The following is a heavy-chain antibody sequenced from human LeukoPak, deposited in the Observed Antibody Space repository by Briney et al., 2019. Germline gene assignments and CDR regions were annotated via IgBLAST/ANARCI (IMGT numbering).Heavy chain of an antibody. J-gene: IGHJ4*02. Sequence: PSETLSLTCTVSGGSISSSSYYWGWIRQAPGKGLEWVSAMSGGGSTFYADSVKGRFTISRDNSKNTLYLQMNSLRDEDTAVYYCAKSHCGSFSCSRAEFWGQGTLVTVSS. CDR2: MSGGGST. D-gene: IGHD2-2*01. CDR3: AKSHCGSFSCSRAEF. CDR1: GGSISSSSYY. V-gene: IGHV3-23*01.